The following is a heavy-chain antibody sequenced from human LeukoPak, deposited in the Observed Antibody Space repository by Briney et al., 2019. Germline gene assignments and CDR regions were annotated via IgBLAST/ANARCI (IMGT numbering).Heavy chain of an antibody. CDR2: ISAYNGNT. D-gene: IGHD3-3*01. V-gene: IGHV1-18*01. J-gene: IGHJ4*02. Sequence: ASVKVSCKASGGTFSSYAISWVRQAPGQGLEWMGWISAYNGNTNYAQKLQGRVTMTTDTSTSTAYMELRSLRSDDTAVYYCARDVTIFGVAELFDYWGQGTLVTVSS. CDR3: ARDVTIFGVAELFDY. CDR1: GGTFSSYA.